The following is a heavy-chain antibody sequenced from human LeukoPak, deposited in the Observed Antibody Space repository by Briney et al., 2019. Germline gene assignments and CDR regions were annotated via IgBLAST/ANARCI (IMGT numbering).Heavy chain of an antibody. CDR3: ARDSIVGATPFDY. CDR1: GFTFSSYW. CDR2: INSDGSST. J-gene: IGHJ4*02. Sequence: PGGSLRLSCAASGFTFSSYWMHWVRQAPGKGPVWVSRINSDGSSTSYADSVKGRFTISRDNAKNTLYLQMNSLRAEDTAVYYCARDSIVGATPFDYWGQGTLVTVSS. V-gene: IGHV3-74*01. D-gene: IGHD1-26*01.